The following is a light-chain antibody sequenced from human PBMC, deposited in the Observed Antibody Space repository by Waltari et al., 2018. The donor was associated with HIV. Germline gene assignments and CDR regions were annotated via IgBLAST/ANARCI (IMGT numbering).Light chain of an antibody. CDR3: CSYVGSYT. J-gene: IGLJ2*01. CDR2: RDN. Sequence: QSALTQPPSASGTPGQRVTISCSGSSSNVGRNAVYWYQKFPGSAPQLVIYRDNKRPSGVPDRFSGSKSGNTASLTISGLQAEDEADYYCCSYVGSYTFGGGTKLTVL. V-gene: IGLV1-44*01. CDR1: SSNVGRNA.